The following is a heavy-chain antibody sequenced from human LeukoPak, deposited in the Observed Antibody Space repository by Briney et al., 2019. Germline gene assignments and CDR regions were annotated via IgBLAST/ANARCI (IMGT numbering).Heavy chain of an antibody. Sequence: QPGGSLRLSCAASGFSFSAYWMTRVRQAPGTGLEWVANINPAGSETYYVDPVKGRFSISRDNAKNLVYLQMNSLRAEDTAVYHCARFGYVAAVDVWGQGTPVTVSS. CDR1: GFSFSAYW. J-gene: IGHJ4*02. CDR3: ARFGYVAAVDV. CDR2: INPAGSET. V-gene: IGHV3-7*01. D-gene: IGHD2-15*01.